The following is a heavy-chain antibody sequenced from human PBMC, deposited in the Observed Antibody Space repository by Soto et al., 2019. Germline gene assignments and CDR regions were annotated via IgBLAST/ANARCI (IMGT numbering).Heavy chain of an antibody. Sequence: SETLSLTCTVSGGSISSSSYYWGWIRQPPGKGLEWIGNIYHSGSTYYNPSLKSRVTISVDRSKNQFSLKLSSVTAADTAVYYCARNLWFGERRFDPWGQGTLVTVSS. CDR3: ARNLWFGERRFDP. CDR2: IYHSGST. D-gene: IGHD3-10*01. J-gene: IGHJ5*02. CDR1: GGSISSSSYY. V-gene: IGHV4-39*07.